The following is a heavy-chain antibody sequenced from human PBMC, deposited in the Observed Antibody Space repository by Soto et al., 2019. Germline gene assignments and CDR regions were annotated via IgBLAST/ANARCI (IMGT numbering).Heavy chain of an antibody. Sequence: ASVKVSCKASGYTFTNYEINGVRQATEQGLEWMGWMNPGSGNTGYAHKFQGRVTMTRNISISTSYMELSRLGSDDTAIYYCARMASSGSLNWFDPWGQGTLVTVSS. D-gene: IGHD3-10*01. CDR2: MNPGSGNT. CDR1: GYTFTNYE. V-gene: IGHV1-8*01. J-gene: IGHJ5*02. CDR3: ARMASSGSLNWFDP.